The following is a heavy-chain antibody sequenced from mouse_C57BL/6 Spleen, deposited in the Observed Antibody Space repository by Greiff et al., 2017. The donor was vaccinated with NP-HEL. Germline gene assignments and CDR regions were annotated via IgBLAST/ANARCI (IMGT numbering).Heavy chain of an antibody. V-gene: IGHV1-81*01. J-gene: IGHJ1*03. D-gene: IGHD1-1*01. CDR3: ARRRDYYGSSPWYFDV. CDR2: IYPRSGNT. Sequence: QVHVKQSGDELARPGASVKLSCKASGYTFTSYGISWVKQRTGQGLEWIGEIYPRSGNTYYNEKFKGKATLTADKSSSTAYMELRSLTSEDSAVYFCARRRDYYGSSPWYFDVWGTGTTVTVSS. CDR1: GYTFTSYG.